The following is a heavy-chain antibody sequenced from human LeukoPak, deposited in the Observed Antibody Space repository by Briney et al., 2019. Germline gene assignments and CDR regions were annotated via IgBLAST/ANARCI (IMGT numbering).Heavy chain of an antibody. CDR2: IYYSGST. CDR1: GGSISSYY. CDR3: ARARDITLFGVRWFDP. J-gene: IGHJ5*02. V-gene: IGHV4-59*01. Sequence: SETLSLTCTVSGGSISSYYWIWTRQPPGKGLEWIGYIYYSGSTNYNPSLKSRVTISVDTSKNQFSLKLSSVTAADTAVYYCARARDITLFGVRWFDPWGQGTLVTVSS. D-gene: IGHD3-3*01.